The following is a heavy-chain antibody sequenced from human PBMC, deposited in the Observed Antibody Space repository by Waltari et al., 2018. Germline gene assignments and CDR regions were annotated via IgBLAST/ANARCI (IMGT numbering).Heavy chain of an antibody. V-gene: IGHV3-7*01. CDR3: ARNPPTGY. J-gene: IGHJ4*02. CDR2: IKQEGSGK. CDR1: GFTFSSYW. Sequence: EVQLVESGGGLVQPGGSLRLSCAASGFTFSSYWMSWVRQAPGKGLGLVANIKQEGSGKYYVDSVKGRFTISRDNAKNSLYLQMNSLRAEDTAVDYCARNPPTGYWGQGTLVTVSS.